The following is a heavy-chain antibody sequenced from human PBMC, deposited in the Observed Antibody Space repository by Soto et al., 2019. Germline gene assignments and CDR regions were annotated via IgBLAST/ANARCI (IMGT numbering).Heavy chain of an antibody. CDR3: AKAMVRGVTRFYFDY. Sequence: GSLRLSCAASGFTLSGSVIYWVRQAPGKGLEWVSAISGSGGSTYYADSVKGRFTISRDNSKNTLYLQMNSLRAEDTAVYYCAKAMVRGVTRFYFDYWGQGTLVTAPQ. V-gene: IGHV3-23*01. CDR1: GFTLSGSV. J-gene: IGHJ4*02. CDR2: ISGSGGST. D-gene: IGHD3-10*01.